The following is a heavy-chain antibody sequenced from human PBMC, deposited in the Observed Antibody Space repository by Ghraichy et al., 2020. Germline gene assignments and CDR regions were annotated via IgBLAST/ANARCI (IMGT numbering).Heavy chain of an antibody. CDR1: GGPVTSGTYY. CDR2: VYYSGST. V-gene: IGHV4-61*01. J-gene: IGHJ4*02. CDR3: ARSGYYYGSGNYYNVNSFDY. D-gene: IGHD3-10*01. Sequence: SETLSLTCSVSGGPVTSGTYYWSWIRQTPGKGLEWIGYVYYSGSTKYNPSLKSRVTISVDTSKNQFSLKLRFVTAADTAVYYCARSGYYYGSGNYYNVNSFDYWGQGTLVTVSS.